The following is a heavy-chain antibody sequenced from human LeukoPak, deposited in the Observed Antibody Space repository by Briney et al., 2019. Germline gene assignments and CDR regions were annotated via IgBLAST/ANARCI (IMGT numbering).Heavy chain of an antibody. CDR3: ARARRYYDFWSGPESWFDP. CDR2: INHRGST. V-gene: IGHV4-34*01. J-gene: IGHJ5*02. CDR1: GGSFSGYY. Sequence: PSETLSLTCAVYGGSFSGYYWSWIRQPPGKGPEWIGEINHRGSTNYNPSLKSRVTISVDTSKNQFSLKLSSVTAADTAVYYCARARRYYDFWSGPESWFDPWGQGTLVTVSS. D-gene: IGHD3-3*01.